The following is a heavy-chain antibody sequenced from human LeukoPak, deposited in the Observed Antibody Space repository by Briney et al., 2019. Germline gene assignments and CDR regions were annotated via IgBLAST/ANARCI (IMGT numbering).Heavy chain of an antibody. D-gene: IGHD3-22*01. Sequence: SETLSLTCTVSGGSISSYYWSWIRQPPGKGLEWIGYIYYSGSTNYNPSLKSRVTISVDTSKNQFSLKLSSVTAADTAVYYCARASSGYYWGYYFDYWGQGTLVTVSS. CDR3: ARASSGYYWGYYFDY. CDR1: GGSISSYY. CDR2: IYYSGST. V-gene: IGHV4-59*01. J-gene: IGHJ4*02.